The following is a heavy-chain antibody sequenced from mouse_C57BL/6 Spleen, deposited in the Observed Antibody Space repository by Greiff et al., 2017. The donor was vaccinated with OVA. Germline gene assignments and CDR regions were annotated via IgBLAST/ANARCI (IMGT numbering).Heavy chain of an antibody. CDR3: ARENWDVGYFDY. D-gene: IGHD4-1*01. CDR1: GFTFSDYY. V-gene: IGHV5-16*01. Sequence: EVKVVESEGGLVQPGSSMKLSCTASGFTFSDYYMAWVRQVPEKGLEWVANINYDGSSTYYLDSLKSRFIISRDNAKNILYLQMSSLKSEDTATYYCARENWDVGYFDYWGQGTTLTVSS. CDR2: INYDGSST. J-gene: IGHJ2*01.